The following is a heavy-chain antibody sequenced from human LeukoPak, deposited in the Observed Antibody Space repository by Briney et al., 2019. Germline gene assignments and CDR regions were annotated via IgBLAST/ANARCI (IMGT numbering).Heavy chain of an antibody. CDR3: ATSSGIAVAGGHYYMDV. CDR2: IYSGGST. CDR1: GFTISSTY. V-gene: IGHV3-53*01. D-gene: IGHD6-19*01. J-gene: IGHJ6*03. Sequence: GGSLRLSCAASGFTISSTYINWVRQAPGRGLEWVSIIYSGGSTFYADSVRGRFTVSRDNSRNTLYLQMISLRAEDTAVYYCATSSGIAVAGGHYYMDVWGKGTTVTVSS.